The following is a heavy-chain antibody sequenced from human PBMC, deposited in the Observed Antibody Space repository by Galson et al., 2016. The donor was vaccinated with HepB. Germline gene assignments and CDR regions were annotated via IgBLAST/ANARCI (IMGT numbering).Heavy chain of an antibody. J-gene: IGHJ5*02. D-gene: IGHD2-8*02. V-gene: IGHV4-30-2*01. CDR2: IYSSVSS. CDR3: AEKTPSSDWWPGFDP. Sequence: TLSLTCAVSGGSISSGGFSWNWIRQPPGKGLQWIGYIYSSVSSYYNPSLKSRVTISSDWSKNQFSLNLTSVTAADTAMYYCAEKTPSSDWWPGFDPWGQGTLVTVSS. CDR1: GGSISSGGFS.